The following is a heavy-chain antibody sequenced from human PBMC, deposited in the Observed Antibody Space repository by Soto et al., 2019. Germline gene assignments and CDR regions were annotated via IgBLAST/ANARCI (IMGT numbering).Heavy chain of an antibody. D-gene: IGHD3-3*01. V-gene: IGHV3-48*01. CDR3: ARDKPRSGYEKFDY. Sequence: EVQLVESGGGLVQPGGSLRLSCAAYGFTFSSYSMNWVRQAPGKGLEWVSYINSGSSTIYYADSVKGRFTISRDNAKNSLYLQLNSLRAEDTAVYYCARDKPRSGYEKFDYWGQGTLVTVSS. CDR1: GFTFSSYS. J-gene: IGHJ4*02. CDR2: INSGSSTI.